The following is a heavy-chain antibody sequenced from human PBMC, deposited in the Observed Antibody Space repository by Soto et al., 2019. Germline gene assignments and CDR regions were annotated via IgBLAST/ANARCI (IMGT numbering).Heavy chain of an antibody. V-gene: IGHV3-30-3*01. J-gene: IGHJ6*02. Sequence: PGGSLRLSCAASGFTFSSYAMHWVRQAPGKGLEWVAVMSYDGSNKYYADSVKGRFTISRDNSKNTLYLQMNSLRAEDTAVYYCARDAGSSGYYYYGMDVWGQGTTVTVSS. D-gene: IGHD6-6*01. CDR2: MSYDGSNK. CDR1: GFTFSSYA. CDR3: ARDAGSSGYYYYGMDV.